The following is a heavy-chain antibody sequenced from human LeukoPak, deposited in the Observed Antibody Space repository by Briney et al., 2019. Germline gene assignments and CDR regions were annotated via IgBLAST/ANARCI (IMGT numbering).Heavy chain of an antibody. CDR2: ISGSGGST. V-gene: IGHV3-23*01. J-gene: IGHJ4*02. Sequence: QSGGSLRLSCAASGFTFSSYAMSWVRQAPGKGLEWVSAISGSGGSTYYADSVKGRFTISRDNSKNTLYLQMNSLRAEDTAVYYCAKESGSSWYNSYFDYWGQGTLVTVPS. CDR1: GFTFSSYA. CDR3: AKESGSSWYNSYFDY. D-gene: IGHD6-13*01.